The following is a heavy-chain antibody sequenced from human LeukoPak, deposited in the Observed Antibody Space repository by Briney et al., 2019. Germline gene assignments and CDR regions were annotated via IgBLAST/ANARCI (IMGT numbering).Heavy chain of an antibody. CDR1: GYTFTSYD. J-gene: IGHJ6*02. V-gene: IGHV1-8*01. CDR2: MNPNSGNT. Sequence: ASVTVSCKASGYTFTSYDINWVRQATGQGLEWMGWMNPNSGNTGYAQKFQGRVTMTRNTSISTAYMELSSLRSEDTAVYYCARGCSGGEPGGNPYYYGMDVWGQGTTVTVSS. CDR3: ARGCSGGEPGGNPYYYGMDV. D-gene: IGHD2-8*02.